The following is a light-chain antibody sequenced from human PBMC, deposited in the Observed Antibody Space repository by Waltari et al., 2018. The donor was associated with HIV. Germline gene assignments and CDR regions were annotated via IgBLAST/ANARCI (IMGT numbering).Light chain of an antibody. CDR1: SPTIGAGYD. CDR2: GNS. Sequence: QSVLTQPPSVSGAPGQRVTISCTGSSPTIGAGYDVHWYHELPGTAPKLIIWGNSNRPSGVPDRFSGSKSGTSASLAITGLLAEDEADYYCQSYDSSLSVWVFGGGTKLTVL. V-gene: IGLV1-40*01. CDR3: QSYDSSLSVWV. J-gene: IGLJ3*02.